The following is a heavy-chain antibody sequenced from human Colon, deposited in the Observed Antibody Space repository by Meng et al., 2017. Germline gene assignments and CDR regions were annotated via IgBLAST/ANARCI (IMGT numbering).Heavy chain of an antibody. J-gene: IGHJ4*02. CDR1: GSSVTNHY. D-gene: IGHD1-26*01. CDR2: AYYTGST. CDR3: ARERVVGFLDS. V-gene: IGHV4-59*02. Sequence: QVQRQESGPGLVKPSETLSLTCNVSGSSVTNHYWHWIRQTPGQGLEWIGYAYYTGSTNYNPSLQSRATIFVDTSKNQFSLSLTSVTGADTAVYYCARERVVGFLDSWGQGTLVTVSS.